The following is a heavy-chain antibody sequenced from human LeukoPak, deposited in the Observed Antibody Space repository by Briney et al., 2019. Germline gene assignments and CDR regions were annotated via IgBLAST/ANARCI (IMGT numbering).Heavy chain of an antibody. J-gene: IGHJ3*02. CDR3: AKGPRFLEWLTQGNDAFDI. D-gene: IGHD3-3*01. CDR2: ISGSDGST. Sequence: PGGSLRLSCAASGFTFSSYAMSWVRQAPGKGLEWVSAISGSDGSTYYADSVKGRFTISRDNSKNTLYLQMNSLRAEDTAVYYCAKGPRFLEWLTQGNDAFDIWGQGTMVTVSS. CDR1: GFTFSSYA. V-gene: IGHV3-23*01.